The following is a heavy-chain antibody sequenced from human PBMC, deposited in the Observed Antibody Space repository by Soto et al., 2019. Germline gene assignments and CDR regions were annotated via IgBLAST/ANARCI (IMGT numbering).Heavy chain of an antibody. D-gene: IGHD3-22*01. CDR1: GFTFTSSA. CDR2: IVVGSGNT. CDR3: ARGDNSGYYTWAE. J-gene: IGHJ4*02. Sequence: GASVKVSCKASGFTFTSSAVQWVRQARGQRLEWIGWIVVGSGNTNYAQKFQERVIISVDTSKNQFSLKVSSVTAADTAVYYCARGDNSGYYTWAEWSQGTLVTVSS. V-gene: IGHV1-58*01.